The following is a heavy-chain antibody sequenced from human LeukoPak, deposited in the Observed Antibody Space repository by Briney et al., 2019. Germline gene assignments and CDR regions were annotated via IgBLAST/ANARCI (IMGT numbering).Heavy chain of an antibody. CDR1: GGSISSGGYS. CDR3: ARGARPRYCSSTSCYAARYYFDY. D-gene: IGHD2-2*01. CDR2: IYHSGST. J-gene: IGHJ4*02. Sequence: SQTLSLTCAVSGGSISSGGYSWSWIRQPPGKGLEWIGYIYHSGSTNYNPSLKSRVTISVDTSKNQFSLKLSSVTAADTAVYYCARGARPRYCSSTSCYAARYYFDYWGQGTLVTVSS. V-gene: IGHV4-30-2*01.